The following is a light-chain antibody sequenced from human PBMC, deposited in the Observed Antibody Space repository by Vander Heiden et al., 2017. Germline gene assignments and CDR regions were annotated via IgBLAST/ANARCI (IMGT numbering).Light chain of an antibody. Sequence: EIVLTQSPGTLSLSPWERATLSCRASQSVSSSYLAWYQQKPGQAPRLLIDGASSRATGIPDRFSGSGSGTDFTLTISRLEPEDFAVYYCQQYGSAPLFTFGPGTKVDIK. CDR1: QSVSSSY. J-gene: IGKJ3*01. V-gene: IGKV3-20*01. CDR2: GAS. CDR3: QQYGSAPLFT.